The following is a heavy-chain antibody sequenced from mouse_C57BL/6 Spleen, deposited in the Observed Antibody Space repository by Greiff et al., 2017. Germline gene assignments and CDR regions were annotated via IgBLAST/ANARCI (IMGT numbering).Heavy chain of an antibody. D-gene: IGHD1-1*01. J-gene: IGHJ2*01. Sequence: QVQLKQPGAELVKPGASVKLSCKASGYTFTSYWMHWVKQRPGQGLEWIGMIHPNSGSTNYNEKFKSKATLTVDKSSSTAYMQLSSLTSEDSAVYYCARWGLTTVVALDYWGQGTTLTVSS. CDR1: GYTFTSYW. V-gene: IGHV1-64*01. CDR3: ARWGLTTVVALDY. CDR2: IHPNSGST.